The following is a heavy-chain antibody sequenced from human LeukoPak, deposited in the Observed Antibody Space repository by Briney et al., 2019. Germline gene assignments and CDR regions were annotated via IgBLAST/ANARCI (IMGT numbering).Heavy chain of an antibody. D-gene: IGHD2-2*01. V-gene: IGHV3-49*04. J-gene: IGHJ4*02. CDR2: IRGKAYGGTP. CDR3: TASDHLYCSTTGCHIDY. Sequence: SLRLSCAASGFTFSSYEMNWVRQAPGEGLEWVGFIRGKAYGGTPEYAASVKGRFTISRDDSKSTASLQMNSLKTEDTALYYCTASDHLYCSTTGCHIDYWGQGTLVTVSS. CDR1: GFTFSSYE.